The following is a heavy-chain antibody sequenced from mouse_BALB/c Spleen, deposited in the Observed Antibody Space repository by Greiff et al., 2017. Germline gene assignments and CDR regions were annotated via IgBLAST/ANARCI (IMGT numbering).Heavy chain of an antibody. CDR1: GYSITSGYY. V-gene: IGHV3-6*02. CDR2: ISYDGSN. J-gene: IGHJ3*01. D-gene: IGHD2-10*02. Sequence: EVQLQQSGPGLVKPSQSLSLTCSVTGYSITSGYYWNWIRQFPGNKLEWMGYISYDGSNNYNPSLKNRISITRDTSKNQFFLKLNSVTTEDTATYYCAKYGNLAYWGQGTLVTVSA. CDR3: AKYGNLAY.